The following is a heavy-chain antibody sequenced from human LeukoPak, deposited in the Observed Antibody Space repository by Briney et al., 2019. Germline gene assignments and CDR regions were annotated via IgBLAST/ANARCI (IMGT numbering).Heavy chain of an antibody. CDR1: GFTFSSYA. Sequence: TGGSLRLSCSASGFTFSSYAMSWVRQAPGKGLEWVSAISGSGGSTYYADSVKGRFTISRDNSKNTRYLQMNSLRAEDTAVYYCAKGPYDSSGYYIDYWGQGSLVTVSS. V-gene: IGHV3-23*01. CDR3: AKGPYDSSGYYIDY. CDR2: ISGSGGST. J-gene: IGHJ4*02. D-gene: IGHD3-22*01.